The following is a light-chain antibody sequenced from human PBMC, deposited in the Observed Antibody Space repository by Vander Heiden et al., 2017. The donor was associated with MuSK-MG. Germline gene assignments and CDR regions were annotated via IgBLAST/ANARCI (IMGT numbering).Light chain of an antibody. CDR2: DAS. CDR1: ESVGIH. CDR3: QQRKDWPPIT. V-gene: IGKV3-11*01. Sequence: VLTQSPATLSLSPGDRATLICGASESVGIHLAWYQQKPGQPPRLIIYDASTRATGVPARFSASGSGTDFTLTISPLEPDDFAIYYCQQRKDWPPITFGQGSRLEI. J-gene: IGKJ5*01.